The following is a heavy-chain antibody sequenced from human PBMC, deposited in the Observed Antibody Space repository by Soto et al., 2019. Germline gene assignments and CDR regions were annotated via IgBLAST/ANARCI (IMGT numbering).Heavy chain of an antibody. Sequence: GASVKVSCKASGYTFTGYYMHWVRQAPGQGLEWMGWINPNSGGTNYAQKFQGWVTMTRDTSISTAYMELSRLRSDDTAVYYCARDKVVVVAATLYYFDYWGQGTLVTVSS. V-gene: IGHV1-2*04. D-gene: IGHD2-15*01. CDR2: INPNSGGT. CDR1: GYTFTGYY. CDR3: ARDKVVVVAATLYYFDY. J-gene: IGHJ4*02.